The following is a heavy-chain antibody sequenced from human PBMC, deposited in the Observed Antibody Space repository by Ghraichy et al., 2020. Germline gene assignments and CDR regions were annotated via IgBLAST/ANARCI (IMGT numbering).Heavy chain of an antibody. J-gene: IGHJ2*01. V-gene: IGHV3-23*01. Sequence: GESLNISCAASGFTFSSYAMSWVRQAPGKGLEWVSAISGSGGSTYYADSVKGRFTISRDNSKNTLYLQMNSLRAEDTAVYYCAKDLYGIAAAGWYFDLWGRGTLVTVSS. CDR1: GFTFSSYA. CDR3: AKDLYGIAAAGWYFDL. CDR2: ISGSGGST. D-gene: IGHD6-13*01.